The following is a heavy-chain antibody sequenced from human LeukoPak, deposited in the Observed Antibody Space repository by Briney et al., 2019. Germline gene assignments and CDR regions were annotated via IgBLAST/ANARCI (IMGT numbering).Heavy chain of an antibody. Sequence: KNGESLKISCKGSGYSFTSYWIGWVRQMPGKGLEWMGIIYPGDSDTRYSPSFQGQVTISADKSITTAYLQWSSLKASDTAMYYCARVAVGYCSRTSCYQTGGPDYWGQGTLVTVSS. J-gene: IGHJ4*02. CDR3: ARVAVGYCSRTSCYQTGGPDY. V-gene: IGHV5-51*01. CDR2: IYPGDSDT. D-gene: IGHD2-2*03. CDR1: GYSFTSYW.